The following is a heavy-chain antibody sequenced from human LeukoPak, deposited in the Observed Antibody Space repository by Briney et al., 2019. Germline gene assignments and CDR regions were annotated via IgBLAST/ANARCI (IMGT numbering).Heavy chain of an antibody. CDR1: GGSFSGYY. D-gene: IGHD2-2*02. CDR2: INHSGST. V-gene: IGHV4-34*01. Sequence: SETLSLTCAVYGGSFSGYYWSWIRQPPGKGLEWIGEINHSGSTNYNPPLKSRVTISVDTSKNQFSLKLSSVTAADTAVYYCASGGYCSSTSCYTLTDYWGQGTLVTVSS. J-gene: IGHJ4*02. CDR3: ASGGYCSSTSCYTLTDY.